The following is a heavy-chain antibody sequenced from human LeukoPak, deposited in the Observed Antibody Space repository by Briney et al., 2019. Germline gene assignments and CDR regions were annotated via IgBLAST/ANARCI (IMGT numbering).Heavy chain of an antibody. CDR3: ARTPGTDYFDY. CDR2: IYTGGST. V-gene: IGHV3-53*01. J-gene: IGHJ4*02. D-gene: IGHD1-1*01. CDR1: GFTVSANF. Sequence: PGGSLRLSCAASGFTVSANFMSWVRQAPGKGLEWVSVIYTGGSTYYADSVKGRFTISRDDPKNTLYLQVNSLRAEDTAVYFCARTPGTDYFDYWGQGTLVTVSS.